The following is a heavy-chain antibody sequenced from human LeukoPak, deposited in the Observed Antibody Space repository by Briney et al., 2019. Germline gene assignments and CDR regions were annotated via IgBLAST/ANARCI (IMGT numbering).Heavy chain of an antibody. CDR1: GYSISSSYY. Sequence: SETLSLTCTVSGYSISSSYYWGWIRQPPGKGLEWIGSIYYSGSTYYNPSLKSRVTISVDTSKNQFSLKLSSVTAADTAVYYCARDFREFGGKGFEYWGQGTLVTVSS. J-gene: IGHJ4*02. CDR2: IYYSGST. V-gene: IGHV4-38-2*02. CDR3: ARDFREFGGKGFEY. D-gene: IGHD4-23*01.